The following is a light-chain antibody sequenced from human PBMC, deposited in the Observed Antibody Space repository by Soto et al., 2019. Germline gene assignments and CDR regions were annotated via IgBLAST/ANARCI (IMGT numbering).Light chain of an antibody. Sequence: DIQMTQSPSSVSASIGDRVTITCRASQDIGRRLAWFQQKPGKAPKYLIQAASSLQGGVPSTFSGSGSETDFTLTITTLHPEDFATYYCLQVYSFPRTFGQGAKVDIK. J-gene: IGKJ1*01. CDR1: QDIGRR. CDR3: LQVYSFPRT. V-gene: IGKV1-12*01. CDR2: AAS.